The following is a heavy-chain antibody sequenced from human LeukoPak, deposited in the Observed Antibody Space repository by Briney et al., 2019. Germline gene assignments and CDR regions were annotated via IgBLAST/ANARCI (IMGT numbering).Heavy chain of an antibody. CDR1: GFTFSGSA. J-gene: IGHJ4*02. Sequence: GGSLRLSXAASGFTFSGSAMHWVRQASGKGLEWVGRIRSKANSYATAYAASVKGMFTISRDDSKNTAYLQMSSLKTEDTAVYYCTRRGEGYCSGGSCYSGYWGQGTLVTVSS. D-gene: IGHD2-15*01. V-gene: IGHV3-73*01. CDR2: IRSKANSYAT. CDR3: TRRGEGYCSGGSCYSGY.